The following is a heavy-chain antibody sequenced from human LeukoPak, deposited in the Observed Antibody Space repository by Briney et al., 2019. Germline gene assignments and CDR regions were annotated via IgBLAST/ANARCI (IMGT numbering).Heavy chain of an antibody. CDR3: AKVEGAYSSSSSDY. J-gene: IGHJ4*02. CDR1: GFTFSSYG. CDR2: IRYDGSNK. D-gene: IGHD6-6*01. Sequence: PGGSLRLSCAASGFTFSSYGMHWVRQAPGKGLEWVAFIRYDGSNKYYADSVKGRFTISRDNSKNTLYLQMNSLRAEDTAVYYCAKVEGAYSSSSSDYWGQGTLVTVSS. V-gene: IGHV3-30*02.